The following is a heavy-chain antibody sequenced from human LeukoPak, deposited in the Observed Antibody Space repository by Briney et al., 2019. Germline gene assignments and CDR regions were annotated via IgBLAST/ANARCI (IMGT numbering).Heavy chain of an antibody. CDR1: GFTFSSYW. CDR2: IKQDGSEK. V-gene: IGHV3-7*01. D-gene: IGHD3-22*01. Sequence: GGSLRLSCAASGFTFSSYWMSWVRQAPGKGLEWVANIKQDGSEKYYVDSVKGRFTISRDNAKNSLYLQMNSLRAEDTAVYYCARFPPHSSGYYWDFDYWGQGTLVTVSS. CDR3: ARFPPHSSGYYWDFDY. J-gene: IGHJ4*02.